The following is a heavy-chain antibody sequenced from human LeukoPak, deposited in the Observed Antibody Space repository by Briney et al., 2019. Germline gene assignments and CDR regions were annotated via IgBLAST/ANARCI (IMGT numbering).Heavy chain of an antibody. J-gene: IGHJ4*02. V-gene: IGHV4-59*01. Sequence: SETLSLTCTVSGGSISDYYWSWIRQPPGKGLEGLGYIYYTGRTDYNPSLKSRVTISVDTSKNRFSLKLTSVTAADTAVYYCARGSLTWYPTPFDYWGQGTLVTVSS. CDR2: IYYTGRT. CDR3: ARGSLTWYPTPFDY. CDR1: GGSISDYY. D-gene: IGHD2-15*01.